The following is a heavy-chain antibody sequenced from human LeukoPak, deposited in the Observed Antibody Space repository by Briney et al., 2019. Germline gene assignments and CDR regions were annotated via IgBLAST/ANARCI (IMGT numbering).Heavy chain of an antibody. V-gene: IGHV1-2*02. CDR2: INPNSGGT. CDR3: ARDSSSWYGGLGY. J-gene: IGHJ4*02. CDR1: GYAFTGYY. Sequence: ASVKVSCKASGYAFTGYYVHWVRQAPGQGLEWMGWINPNSGGTNYAQKFQGRVTMTRDTSISTAYMELSRLRSDDTAVYYCARDSSSWYGGLGYWGQGTLVTVSS. D-gene: IGHD6-13*01.